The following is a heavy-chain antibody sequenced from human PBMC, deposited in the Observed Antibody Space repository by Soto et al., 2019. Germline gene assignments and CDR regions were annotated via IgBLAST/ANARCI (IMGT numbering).Heavy chain of an antibody. CDR3: ARWGPAARIIGTAGSEY. V-gene: IGHV3-33*08. J-gene: IGHJ4*02. CDR1: GFTFSSYG. Sequence: GGSLRLSCAASGFTFSSYGMHWVRQAPGKGLEWVAVIWYDGSNRYHADSVKGRFTISRDDSKNTVYLEMNSLRVEDTAVYYCARWGPAARIIGTAGSEYWGQGTLV. D-gene: IGHD2-2*01. CDR2: IWYDGSNR.